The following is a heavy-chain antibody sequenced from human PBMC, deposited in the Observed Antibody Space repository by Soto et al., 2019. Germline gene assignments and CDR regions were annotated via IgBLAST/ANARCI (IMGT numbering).Heavy chain of an antibody. CDR2: MYYSGAT. CDR3: ARHAAYDSVWGKSDGSDY. Sequence: SETLSLTCTVSGGSISSNSYYWYWSRQPPGKGLEWIGSMYYSGATYHNPSLQSRVTISVDTSKNQFSLHLSSVTAADTAVYDCARHAAYDSVWGKSDGSDYWGQGTLVTVS. D-gene: IGHD3-16*01. J-gene: IGHJ4*02. V-gene: IGHV4-39*01. CDR1: GGSISSNSYY.